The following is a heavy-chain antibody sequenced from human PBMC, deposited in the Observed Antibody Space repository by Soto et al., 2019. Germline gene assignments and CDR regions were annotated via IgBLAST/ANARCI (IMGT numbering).Heavy chain of an antibody. V-gene: IGHV1-18*04. CDR1: GYTFTSYG. CDR2: ISAYNGNT. CDR3: ASGLTTRDGMDV. J-gene: IGHJ6*02. Sequence: ASVEVSCKXSGYTFTSYGISWVRQAPGQGLEWMGWISAYNGNTNYAQKLQGRVTMTTDTSTSTAYMELRSLRSDDTAVYYCASGLTTRDGMDVWGQGTTVTVSS. D-gene: IGHD4-17*01.